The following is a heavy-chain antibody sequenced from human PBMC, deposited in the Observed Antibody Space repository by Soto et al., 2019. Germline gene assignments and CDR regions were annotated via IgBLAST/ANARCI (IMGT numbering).Heavy chain of an antibody. D-gene: IGHD1-7*01. J-gene: IGHJ6*03. CDR2: IKSKTDGGTT. V-gene: IGHV3-15*01. CDR1: GFTFSNAW. CDR3: TTAGITGTTAFYYYYYMDV. Sequence: GGSLRLSCAASGFTFSNAWMSWVRQAPGKGLEWVGRIKSKTDGGTTDYAAPVKGRFTISRDDSKNTLYLQMNSLKTEDTAVYYCTTAGITGTTAFYYYYYMDVWGKGTTVTVSS.